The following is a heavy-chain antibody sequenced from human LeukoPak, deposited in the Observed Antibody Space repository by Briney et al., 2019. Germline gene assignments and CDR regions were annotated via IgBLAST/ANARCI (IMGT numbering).Heavy chain of an antibody. CDR3: ARCPEGGWVADAFDI. V-gene: IGHV3-7*01. D-gene: IGHD1-26*01. Sequence: QPGGSLRLSCAASGFTFSSYWMSWVRQAPGKGLEWVANIKQDGSEKYYVDSVKGRFTISRDNAKNSLYLQMNSLRAEDTAVYYCARCPEGGWVADAFDIWGQGTMVTVSS. CDR2: IKQDGSEK. CDR1: GFTFSSYW. J-gene: IGHJ3*02.